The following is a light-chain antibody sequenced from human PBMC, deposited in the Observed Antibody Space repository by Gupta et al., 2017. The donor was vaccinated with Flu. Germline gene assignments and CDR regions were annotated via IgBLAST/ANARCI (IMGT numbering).Light chain of an antibody. V-gene: IGLV1-44*01. J-gene: IGLJ1*01. CDR3: AAWDDILNRYV. Sequence: QSVLTQPPSASGTPGPRVTISCSRSSSNIGSNAVNWYQQFPRTAPKLLIYSNNKRHSVVPDRFSASKSVTSASLAISGLQAADEANYYCAAWDDILNRYVFGSGTKVTVL. CDR1: SSNIGSNA. CDR2: SNN.